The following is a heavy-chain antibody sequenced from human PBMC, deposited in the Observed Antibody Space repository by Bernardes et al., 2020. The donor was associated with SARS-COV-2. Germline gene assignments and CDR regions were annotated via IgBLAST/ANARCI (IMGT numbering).Heavy chain of an antibody. D-gene: IGHD3-22*01. Sequence: ASVKVSCKASGYPFTGYYIHWVRQAPGQGLEWMGWINPNSGGPNYAQNFQGRVTMTRDTSIGTAYMELSGLRFDDTAVYYCALPPTNYDRYAMDLWGQGTPVTVSS. CDR1: GYPFTGYY. V-gene: IGHV1-2*02. CDR3: ALPPTNYDRYAMDL. CDR2: INPNSGGP. J-gene: IGHJ6*02.